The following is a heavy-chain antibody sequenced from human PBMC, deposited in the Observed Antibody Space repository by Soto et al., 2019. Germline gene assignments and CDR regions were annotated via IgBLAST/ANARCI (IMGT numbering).Heavy chain of an antibody. D-gene: IGHD3-3*01. Sequence: ASVKVSCKASGYTFTSYDINWVRQATGQGLEWMGWMNPNSGNTGYAQKFQGRVTMTRNTSISTAYMELSSLRSEDTAVYYCARGMRAWGGAPVWLLYYYYYYYMDVWGKGTTVTVSS. CDR3: ARGMRAWGGAPVWLLYYYYYYYMDV. CDR2: MNPNSGNT. J-gene: IGHJ6*03. V-gene: IGHV1-8*01. CDR1: GYTFTSYD.